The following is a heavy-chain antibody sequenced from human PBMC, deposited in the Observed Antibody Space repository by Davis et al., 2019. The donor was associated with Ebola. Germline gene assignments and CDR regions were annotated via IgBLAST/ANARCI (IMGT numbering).Heavy chain of an antibody. D-gene: IGHD4-17*01. CDR2: IYYSGST. Sequence: SETLSLTCTVSGGSISSSSYYWGWIRQPPGKGLEWIGYIYYSGSTNYNPSLKSRVTISVDTSKNQFSLKLSSVTAADTAVYYCARGSYGDHFDYWGQGTLVTVSS. J-gene: IGHJ4*02. CDR3: ARGSYGDHFDY. CDR1: GGSISSSSYY. V-gene: IGHV4-61*05.